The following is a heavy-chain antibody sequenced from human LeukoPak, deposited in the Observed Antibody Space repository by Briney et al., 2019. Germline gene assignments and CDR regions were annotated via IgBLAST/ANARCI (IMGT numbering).Heavy chain of an antibody. V-gene: IGHV3-66*02. CDR2: IYSGGTT. CDR3: ARLSSGYYYYVDY. J-gene: IGHJ4*02. CDR1: GFTVSSNY. Sequence: GGSLRLSCAAPGFTVSSNYMSWVRQAPRQGLERVSIIYSGGTTYYADSVKGRFTISRDNSKNTLYLQMNSLRAEDTAMYYCARLSSGYYYYVDYWGQGTLVTVSS. D-gene: IGHD3-22*01.